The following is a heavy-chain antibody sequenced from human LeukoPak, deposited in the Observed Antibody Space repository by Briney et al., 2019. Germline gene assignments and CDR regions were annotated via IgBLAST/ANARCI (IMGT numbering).Heavy chain of an antibody. Sequence: GGSLRLSCAASGFTFSSYAMSWVRQAPGKGLEWVSCIGSSGNYIYYADSVKGRFTISRDNAKNSLYLLMNSLRAEDTAVYYCARTHVADDITMPGWGQGTLVTVSS. CDR1: GFTFSSYA. D-gene: IGHD3-10*01. V-gene: IGHV3-21*01. J-gene: IGHJ4*02. CDR3: ARTHVADDITMPG. CDR2: IGSSGNYI.